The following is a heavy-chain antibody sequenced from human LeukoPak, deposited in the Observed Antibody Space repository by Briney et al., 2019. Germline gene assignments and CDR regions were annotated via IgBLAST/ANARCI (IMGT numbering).Heavy chain of an antibody. CDR1: GFTFSSYS. J-gene: IGHJ6*04. D-gene: IGHD1-14*01. CDR2: ISSSSSTI. CDR3: ARDRRVSPPMDV. V-gene: IGHV3-48*04. Sequence: GGSLRLSCAASGFTFSSYSMNWVRQAAGKGLEWVSYISSSSSTIYYADSMKGRFTISRDNAKNSLYLQMNRLRAEDTAVYYCARDRRVSPPMDVWGKGTTVTVSS.